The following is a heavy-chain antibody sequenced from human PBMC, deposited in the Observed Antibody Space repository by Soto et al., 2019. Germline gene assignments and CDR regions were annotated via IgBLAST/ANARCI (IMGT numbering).Heavy chain of an antibody. CDR3: ARLMSDCTNGVCYRPYYYYYMDV. Sequence: SETLSLTCTVSGGSISSSSYYWGWIRQPPGKGLEWIGSIYYSGSTYYNPSLKSRFTISVDTSKNQFSLKLSSVTAADTAVYYCARLMSDCTNGVCYRPYYYYYMDVWGKGTTVTVSS. D-gene: IGHD2-8*01. V-gene: IGHV4-39*01. J-gene: IGHJ6*03. CDR2: IYYSGST. CDR1: GGSISSSSYY.